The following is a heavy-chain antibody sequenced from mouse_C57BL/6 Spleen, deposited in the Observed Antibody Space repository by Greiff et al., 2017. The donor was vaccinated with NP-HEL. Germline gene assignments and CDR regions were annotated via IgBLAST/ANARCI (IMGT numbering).Heavy chain of an antibody. D-gene: IGHD1-1*01. J-gene: IGHJ4*01. CDR1: GYTFTSYW. CDR2: IYPGSGST. V-gene: IGHV1-55*01. Sequence: QVQLQQSGAELVKPGASVKMSCKASGYTFTSYWITWVKQRPGQGLEWIGDIYPGSGSTNYNEKFKSKATLTVDTSSSTAYMQLSSLTSEDSAVYYCAREELRQNAMDYWGQGTSVTVSS. CDR3: AREELRQNAMDY.